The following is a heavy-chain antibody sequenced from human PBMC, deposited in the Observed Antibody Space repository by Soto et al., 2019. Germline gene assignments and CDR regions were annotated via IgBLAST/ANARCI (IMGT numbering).Heavy chain of an antibody. D-gene: IGHD3-3*01. Sequence: SETLSLTCIVSGGSITSYHWSWIRQFPGKRLEWIAYTSYTGNTNYNPSLQSRVTISVDTSKNQFSLKLSSVTAADTAVYYCARDQGYDFWSGYYPHYGMDVWGQGTTVTVSS. CDR2: TSYTGNT. CDR1: GGSITSYH. J-gene: IGHJ6*02. CDR3: ARDQGYDFWSGYYPHYGMDV. V-gene: IGHV4-59*01.